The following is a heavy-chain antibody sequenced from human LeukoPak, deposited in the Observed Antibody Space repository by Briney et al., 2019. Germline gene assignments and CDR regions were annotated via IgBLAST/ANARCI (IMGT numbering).Heavy chain of an antibody. J-gene: IGHJ4*02. CDR1: GFTFSTYA. V-gene: IGHV3-23*01. CDR3: AKDRGRYYDSSGFYWGYYFDS. Sequence: PGGSLSLSCAASGFTFSTYAVNWVRQAPGKGLEWVSTISGTGGSTYYADSVKGRFTISRDNSKNTLYLQMSSLRAEDTAVYYCAKDRGRYYDSSGFYWGYYFDSWGQGILVTVST. CDR2: ISGTGGST. D-gene: IGHD3-22*01.